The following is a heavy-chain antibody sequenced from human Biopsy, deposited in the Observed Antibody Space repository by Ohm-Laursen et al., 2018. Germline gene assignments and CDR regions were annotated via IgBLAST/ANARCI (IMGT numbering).Heavy chain of an antibody. J-gene: IGHJ5*02. D-gene: IGHD2-2*01. CDR3: ARRYCSSTSCSLPFYSWFDP. V-gene: IGHV1-69*13. Sequence: SVKVSCNASGGTFSSYAISWVRQAPGQGPEWMGGIIPIFETIDYAPKFQDRVTITADESTRTAYMELSSLKSEDTAVYYCARRYCSSTSCSLPFYSWFDPWGQGTLVTVSS. CDR1: GGTFSSYA. CDR2: IIPIFETI.